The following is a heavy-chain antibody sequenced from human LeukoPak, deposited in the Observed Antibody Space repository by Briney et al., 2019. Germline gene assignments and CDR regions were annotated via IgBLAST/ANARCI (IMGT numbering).Heavy chain of an antibody. CDR1: GFTFSSYA. Sequence: GGSLRLSCAASGFTFSSYAMSWVRQAPGKGLEWVSSISGSGNRTYYADSVKGRFIISRDNSKNTLYLQMNSLRVEDTAVYYCTRGHSSGWYYFDYWGHGTLVTVSS. CDR2: ISGSGNRT. CDR3: TRGHSSGWYYFDY. J-gene: IGHJ4*01. D-gene: IGHD6-19*01. V-gene: IGHV3-23*01.